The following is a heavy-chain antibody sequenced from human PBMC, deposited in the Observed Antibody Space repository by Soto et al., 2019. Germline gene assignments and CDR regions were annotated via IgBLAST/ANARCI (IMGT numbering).Heavy chain of an antibody. CDR1: GFTFSSYS. J-gene: IGHJ4*02. CDR2: ISGGGDST. Sequence: PGGSLRLSCVGSGFTFSSYSMSWVRQAPGKGLEWVSSISGGGDSTYYADSVKGRFTISRDNSKNTLYLQMNSLRAEDTAVYYCAKPQWELLDWGQGTLVTVSS. D-gene: IGHD1-26*01. CDR3: AKPQWELLD. V-gene: IGHV3-23*01.